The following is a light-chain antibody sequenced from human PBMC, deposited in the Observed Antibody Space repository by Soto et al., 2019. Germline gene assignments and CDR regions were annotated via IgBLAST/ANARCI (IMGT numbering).Light chain of an antibody. CDR1: SSDVGGYNY. V-gene: IGLV2-14*01. CDR2: EVS. CDR3: SSYTSSTTLSAV. J-gene: IGLJ7*01. Sequence: QSVLTQPASVYGSPGQSITISCTGTSSDVGGYNYVSWYQQHQGKAPKLMIYEVSNRPSGVSNRFSGSKSGNTASLTISGLQAEDEADYYCSSYTSSTTLSAVFGGGTQLTVL.